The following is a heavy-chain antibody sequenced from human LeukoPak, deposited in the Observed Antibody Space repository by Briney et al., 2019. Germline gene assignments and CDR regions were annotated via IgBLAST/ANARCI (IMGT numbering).Heavy chain of an antibody. CDR2: IKEDGSGT. CDR3: ARDLHPRYYLPDY. CDR1: AFAFRSNW. J-gene: IGHJ4*02. Sequence: GGSLRLSCVASAFAFRSNWMSWVRQAPGKGLEWVASIKEDGSGTYYVDSVRGRFTISRDNAKNSLYLQMNSLRAEDTAVYYCARDLHPRYYLPDYWGQGTLVTVSS. V-gene: IGHV3-7*04. D-gene: IGHD1-26*01.